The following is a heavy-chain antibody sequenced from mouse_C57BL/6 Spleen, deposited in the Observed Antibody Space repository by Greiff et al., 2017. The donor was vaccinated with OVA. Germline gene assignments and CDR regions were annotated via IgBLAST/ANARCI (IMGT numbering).Heavy chain of an antibody. V-gene: IGHV3-1*01. CDR2: ISYSGST. Sequence: EVQLQESGPGMVKPSQSLSLTCTVTGYSITSGYDWHWIRHFPGNKLEWMGYISYSGSTNYNPSLKSRISITHDTSKNHFFLKLNSVTTEDTATYYCARGGSNYVYFDYWGQGTTLTVSS. CDR3: ARGGSNYVYFDY. CDR1: GYSITSGYD. D-gene: IGHD2-5*01. J-gene: IGHJ2*01.